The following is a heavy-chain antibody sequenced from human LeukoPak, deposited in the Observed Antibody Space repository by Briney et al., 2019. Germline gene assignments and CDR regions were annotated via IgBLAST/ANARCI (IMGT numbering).Heavy chain of an antibody. D-gene: IGHD3-10*01. CDR2: IYYSGNT. J-gene: IGHJ4*02. CDR3: ARLRSYGSGNYYHFDY. Sequence: PSETLSLTCTVSGGSISSGSYYWSWIRQPPGKGLEWMGYIYYSGNTNYNPSLKSRVTISVDTSKNQFSLKLTSVTAADTAVYYCARLRSYGSGNYYHFDYWGQGTLVTVSS. CDR1: GGSISSGSYY. V-gene: IGHV4-61*01.